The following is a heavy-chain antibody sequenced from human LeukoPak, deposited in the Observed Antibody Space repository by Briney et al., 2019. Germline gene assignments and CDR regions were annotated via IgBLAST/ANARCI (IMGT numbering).Heavy chain of an antibody. J-gene: IGHJ6*02. CDR3: AMTTVTAYSFYYGIDV. V-gene: IGHV3-30*03. CDR1: GFSFSSYG. Sequence: GGSLRLSCAASGFSFSSYGMHWVRQAPGKGLEWVAVISYDGSNKYYVDSVQGRSTISRDNSKNTVSLQMNGLRAEDTAVYHCAMTTVTAYSFYYGIDVWGQGTTVTVS. CDR2: ISYDGSNK. D-gene: IGHD4-17*01.